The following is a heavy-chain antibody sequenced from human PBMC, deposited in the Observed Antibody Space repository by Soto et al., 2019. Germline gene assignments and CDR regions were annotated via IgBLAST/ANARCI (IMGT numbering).Heavy chain of an antibody. CDR1: GYTFTSYG. CDR3: TRDWFGIDY. D-gene: IGHD3-16*01. J-gene: IGHJ4*02. V-gene: IGHV1-18*01. Sequence: QVQLVQSGAEVKKPGASVKVSCKASGYTFTSYGISWVRQAPGQGLEWMGWINPYNGNTNYAQKLQGRVTMTADTSTNTAYMERRSLRSDDTAVYYCTRDWFGIDYWGQGTLVTVSS. CDR2: INPYNGNT.